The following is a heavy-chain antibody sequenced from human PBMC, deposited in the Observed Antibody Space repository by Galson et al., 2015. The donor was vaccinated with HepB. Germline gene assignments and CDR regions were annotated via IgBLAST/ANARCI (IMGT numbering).Heavy chain of an antibody. CDR2: INIDGSSS. Sequence: SLRLSCAASGFNFSASWMNWPRQTPGKAPVWVSRINIDGSSSMYVDSVKGRFTISRDDAKNTLYLQMNSLRDEDTAVYYCAVTGRPEYGDYSFFENWGQGTLVTVSS. J-gene: IGHJ4*02. V-gene: IGHV3-74*03. CDR1: GFNFSASW. CDR3: AVTGRPEYGDYSFFEN. D-gene: IGHD4-17*01.